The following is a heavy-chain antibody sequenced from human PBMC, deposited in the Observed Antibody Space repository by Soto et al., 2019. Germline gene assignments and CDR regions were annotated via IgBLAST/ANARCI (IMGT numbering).Heavy chain of an antibody. D-gene: IGHD4-17*01. CDR2: IIPIFGTA. Sequence: SVKVSCKASGGTFSSYAISWVRQAPGQGLEWMGGIIPIFGTANYAQKFQGRVTITADESTSTAYMELSSLRSEDTAVYYCARVGYGDYNSDYWGQGTLVTVSS. V-gene: IGHV1-69*13. CDR1: GGTFSSYA. J-gene: IGHJ4*02. CDR3: ARVGYGDYNSDY.